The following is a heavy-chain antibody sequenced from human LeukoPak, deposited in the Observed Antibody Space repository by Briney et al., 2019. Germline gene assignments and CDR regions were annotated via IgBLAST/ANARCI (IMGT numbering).Heavy chain of an antibody. CDR1: GYTFSDFA. J-gene: IGHJ6*03. V-gene: IGHV7-4-1*02. CDR3: AKARNTIFGVVIGEKKLMDV. D-gene: IGHD3-3*01. CDR2: IDTNTGNP. Sequence: ASVKVSCKASGYTFSDFAMNWVRQAPGQRLEWMGWIDTNTGNPTYAQGFTGRFVFSLDTSVSTAYLQISSLKAEDTGVYYCAKARNTIFGVVIGEKKLMDVWGKGTTVTVSS.